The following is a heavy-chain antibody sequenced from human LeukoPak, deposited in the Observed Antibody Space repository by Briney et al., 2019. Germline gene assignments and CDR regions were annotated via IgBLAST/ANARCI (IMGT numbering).Heavy chain of an antibody. CDR3: ARAYYGSGSYSVYYYYGMDV. CDR1: GGSISSYY. J-gene: IGHJ6*02. V-gene: IGHV4-59*01. Sequence: SETLSLTCTVSGGSISSYYWSCIRQPPGKGVEWIGYIYYSGSTNYNPSLKSRVTISVDTSKNQFSLKLSSVTAADTAVYYCARAYYGSGSYSVYYYYGMDVWGQGTTVTVSS. D-gene: IGHD3-10*01. CDR2: IYYSGST.